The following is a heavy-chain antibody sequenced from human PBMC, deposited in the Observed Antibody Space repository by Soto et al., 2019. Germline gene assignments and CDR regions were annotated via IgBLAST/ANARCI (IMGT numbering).Heavy chain of an antibody. V-gene: IGHV4-31*03. D-gene: IGHD4-17*01. J-gene: IGHJ5*02. Sequence: QVQLQESGPGLVKPSQTLSLTCTVSGGSISSGGYYWSWIRQHPGKGLEWIGYIYYSGTTYYNPSRNSRVTISVYTSKNQCSLKLSSVTAADPAVYYCAREGGYGDYGDSWFHPWGQGTLVTVSS. CDR1: GGSISSGGYY. CDR2: IYYSGTT. CDR3: AREGGYGDYGDSWFHP.